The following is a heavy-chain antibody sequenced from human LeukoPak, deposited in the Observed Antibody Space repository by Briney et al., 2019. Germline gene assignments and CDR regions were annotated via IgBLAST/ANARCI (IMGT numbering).Heavy chain of an antibody. Sequence: PSETLSLTCAVSGGSISSGGYSWSWIRQPPGRGLEWIGYIYHSGSTYYNPSLKSRVTISVDTSKNQFSLKLSSVTAADTAVYYCARRPGNWFDPWGQGTLVTVSS. CDR3: ARRPGNWFDP. D-gene: IGHD1-14*01. V-gene: IGHV4-30-2*02. CDR2: IYHSGST. J-gene: IGHJ5*02. CDR1: GGSISSGGYS.